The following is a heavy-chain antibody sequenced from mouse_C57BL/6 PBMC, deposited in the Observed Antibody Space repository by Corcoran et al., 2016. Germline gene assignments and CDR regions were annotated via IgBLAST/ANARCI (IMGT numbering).Heavy chain of an antibody. J-gene: IGHJ2*01. CDR2: ISYDGSN. D-gene: IGHD2-4*01. V-gene: IGHV3-6*01. Sequence: DVQLQESGPGLVKPSQSLSLTCSVTGYSITSGYYWNWIRQFPGNKLEWMGYISYDGSNNYNPSLKNRISITRDTSKNQFFLKLNSVTTEDTATYYCARAPYDSFDYWGQGTTLIVSS. CDR3: ARAPYDSFDY. CDR1: GYSITSGYY.